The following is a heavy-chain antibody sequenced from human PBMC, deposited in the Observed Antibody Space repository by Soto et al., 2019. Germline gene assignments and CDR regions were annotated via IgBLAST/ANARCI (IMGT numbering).Heavy chain of an antibody. D-gene: IGHD3-10*01. CDR1: GGSVTSGSYY. CDR2: IYYSGNT. CDR3: ARVLVAWFRGMDV. V-gene: IGHV4-61*01. J-gene: IGHJ6*02. Sequence: QVQLQESGPGLVKPSETLSLTCTVSGGSVTSGSYYWSWIRQPPGKGLEWIGYIYYSGNTPHNPSLQSRVTISADTSKNQFSLKLSSVTAADTAVYYCARVLVAWFRGMDVWGQGTTVTVSS.